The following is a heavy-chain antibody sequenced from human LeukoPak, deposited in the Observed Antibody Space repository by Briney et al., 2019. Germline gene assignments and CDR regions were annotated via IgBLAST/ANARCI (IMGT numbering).Heavy chain of an antibody. D-gene: IGHD6-19*01. Sequence: SETLSLTCAVYGGSFSGYYWSWIRQPPGKGLEWIGEINHSGSTNYNPSLKSRVTMSVDASKNQFSLKLSSVTAADTAVYYCARVVDSGLVTNWFDPWGQGTLVTVSS. CDR2: INHSGST. CDR3: ARVVDSGLVTNWFDP. CDR1: GGSFSGYY. J-gene: IGHJ5*02. V-gene: IGHV4-34*01.